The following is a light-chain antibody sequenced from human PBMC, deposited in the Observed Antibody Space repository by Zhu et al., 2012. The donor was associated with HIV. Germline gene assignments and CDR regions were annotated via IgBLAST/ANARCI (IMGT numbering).Light chain of an antibody. Sequence: EIVLTQSPDTLSLSPGDRATLACRASQSINSNYLIWYQQKPGQAPRPLIYGASDRASGVPHRFSGSGSGTDFTLTISRLEPEDFAVYYCQQYGSSPLTFGGGTKVEIK. J-gene: IGKJ4*01. CDR3: QQYGSSPLT. CDR2: GAS. CDR1: QSINSNY. V-gene: IGKV3-20*01.